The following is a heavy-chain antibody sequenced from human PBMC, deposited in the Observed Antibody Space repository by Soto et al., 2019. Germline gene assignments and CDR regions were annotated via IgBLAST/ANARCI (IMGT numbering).Heavy chain of an antibody. CDR1: GDSISNGGYW. J-gene: IGHJ4*02. CDR3: ARGSAAAV. CDR2: IYSTGGT. V-gene: IGHV4-31*03. D-gene: IGHD6-13*01. Sequence: QVQLQESGPGLVKPSETLSLSCIVSGDSISNGGYWWNWIRQRPGKGLEWIGYIYSTGGTYYNPSLKSRLTISVDTSKNQFFLRLSSVTAADTGVYYCARGSAAAVWGQGTLVSVSS.